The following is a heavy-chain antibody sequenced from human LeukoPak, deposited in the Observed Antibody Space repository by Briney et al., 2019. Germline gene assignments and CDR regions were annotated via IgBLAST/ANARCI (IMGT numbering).Heavy chain of an antibody. D-gene: IGHD3-22*01. J-gene: IGHJ3*02. Sequence: SQTLSLTCTVSGGSISSGGYSWSWIRQHPGKGLEWIGYIYYSGSTYYNPPLKSRVTISVDTSKNQFSLKLSSVTAADTAVYYCARAAPYYYDSSGYWPDAFDIWGQGTMVTVSS. CDR1: GGSISSGGYS. V-gene: IGHV4-31*03. CDR3: ARAAPYYYDSSGYWPDAFDI. CDR2: IYYSGST.